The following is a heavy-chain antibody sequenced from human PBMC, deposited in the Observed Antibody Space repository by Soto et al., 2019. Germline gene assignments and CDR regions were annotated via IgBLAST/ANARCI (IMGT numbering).Heavy chain of an antibody. CDR3: ARESGVATATLDYYYFYMDV. D-gene: IGHD5-12*01. J-gene: IGHJ6*03. Sequence: QVQLVQSGAEVRKPGASVTVSCRSSGDSFNDYYIHWVRQAPGQGFEWMGWINPNGGVTKYAQKFEAWVSMTRDTSIRTVYMQLSRLRSGDTAVYYCARESGVATATLDYYYFYMDVWGTGTTVTVSS. V-gene: IGHV1-2*04. CDR2: INPNGGVT. CDR1: GDSFNDYY.